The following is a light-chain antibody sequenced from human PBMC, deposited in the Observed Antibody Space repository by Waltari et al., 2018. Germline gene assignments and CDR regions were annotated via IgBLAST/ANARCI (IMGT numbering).Light chain of an antibody. CDR2: GAS. V-gene: IGKV3-15*01. Sequence: EIVMTQSPATLSVSPGERATLSCKASQSVITNLAWYQQKPVQPPRLLIYGASARATGIPDRFSGSGFGTEFTLAISSLQSEDSAIYYCQQYHNWPRVFGQGTKVEIK. CDR1: QSVITN. CDR3: QQYHNWPRV. J-gene: IGKJ1*01.